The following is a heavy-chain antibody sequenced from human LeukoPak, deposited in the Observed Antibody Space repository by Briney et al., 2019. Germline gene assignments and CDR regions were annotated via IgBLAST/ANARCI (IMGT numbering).Heavy chain of an antibody. CDR1: GGTFSSYA. V-gene: IGHV1-69*13. CDR2: IIPIFGTA. D-gene: IGHD3-10*01. CDR3: ARDEDSGSYLSAQDY. J-gene: IGHJ4*02. Sequence: ASVKVSCKASGGTFSSYAISWVRRAPRQGLEWMGGIIPIFGTANYAQKFQGRVTTTAEESTSTAYMELSSLRSEDTAVYYCARDEDSGSYLSAQDYWGQGTLVTDSS.